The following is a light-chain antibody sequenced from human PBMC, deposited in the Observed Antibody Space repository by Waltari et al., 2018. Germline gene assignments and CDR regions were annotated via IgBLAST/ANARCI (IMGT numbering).Light chain of an antibody. V-gene: IGLV2-8*01. CDR3: SSYAGSNTLV. CDR2: EVT. Sequence: QSALTQPPSASGSPGQSVTISCPGTNTDIGTYNHVSWYQQHPGEVPKLIIFEVTARPSGVSDRFSGSKSGNTAFLTVSGLQAEDEADYYCSSYAGSNTLVFGAGTSLTVL. CDR1: NTDIGTYNH. J-gene: IGLJ2*01.